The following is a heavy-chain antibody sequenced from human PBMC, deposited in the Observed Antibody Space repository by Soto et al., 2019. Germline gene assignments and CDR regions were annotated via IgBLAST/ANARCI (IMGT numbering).Heavy chain of an antibody. Sequence: GGSLRLSCAASGFTFSSYAMSWVRQAPGKGLEWVSAISGSGGSTYYADPVKGRFTISRDNSKNTLYLQMNSLRAEDTAVYYCAKAGMITFGGAYYFDYWGQGTLVTVSS. D-gene: IGHD3-16*01. V-gene: IGHV3-23*01. CDR1: GFTFSSYA. J-gene: IGHJ4*02. CDR2: ISGSGGST. CDR3: AKAGMITFGGAYYFDY.